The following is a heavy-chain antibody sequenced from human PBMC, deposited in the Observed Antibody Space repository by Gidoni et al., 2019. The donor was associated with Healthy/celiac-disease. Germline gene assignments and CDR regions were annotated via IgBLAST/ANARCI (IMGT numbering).Heavy chain of an antibody. D-gene: IGHD3-10*01. CDR1: GGSFSGYY. V-gene: IGHV4-34*01. CDR2: INHSGST. CDR3: ARTNRVWFREFMGAFDI. J-gene: IGHJ3*02. Sequence: QVQLQQWGAGLLKPSETLSLTCAVYGGSFSGYYWSWIRQPPGKGLEWIGEINHSGSTNYNPSLKSRVTISVDTSKNQFSLKLSSVTAADTAVYYCARTNRVWFREFMGAFDIWGQGTMVTVSS.